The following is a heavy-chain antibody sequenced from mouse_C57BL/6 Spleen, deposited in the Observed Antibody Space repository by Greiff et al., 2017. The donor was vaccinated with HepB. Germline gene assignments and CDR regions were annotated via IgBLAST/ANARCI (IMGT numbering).Heavy chain of an antibody. CDR3: ARRTGSSYEDWDFDV. J-gene: IGHJ1*03. CDR1: GFTFSDYY. CDR2: ISNGGGST. V-gene: IGHV5-12*01. Sequence: EVKLVESGGGLVQPGGSLKLSCAASGFTFSDYYMYWVRQTPEKRLEWVAYISNGGGSTYYPDTVKGRFTISRDNAKNTLYLQMSRLKSEETAMYYCARRTGSSYEDWDFDVWGKGTTVTVSS. D-gene: IGHD1-1*01.